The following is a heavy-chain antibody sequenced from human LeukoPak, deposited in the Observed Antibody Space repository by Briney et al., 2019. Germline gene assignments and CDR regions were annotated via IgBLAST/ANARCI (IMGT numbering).Heavy chain of an antibody. CDR3: ARAPTYGDYGGDY. Sequence: ASGKVSCMASGYAFTSYGISWGRQAPGQGLEWMGWIIAFNVNTNYAQTLQGRVTMTTHTSTSTAYLELRSLRSDDTAVYYCARAPTYGDYGGDYWGQGTLVTVSS. V-gene: IGHV1-18*04. D-gene: IGHD4-17*01. J-gene: IGHJ4*02. CDR2: IIAFNVNT. CDR1: GYAFTSYG.